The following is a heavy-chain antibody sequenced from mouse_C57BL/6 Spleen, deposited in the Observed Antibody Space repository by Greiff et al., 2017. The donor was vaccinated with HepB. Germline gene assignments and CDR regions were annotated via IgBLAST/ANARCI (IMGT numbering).Heavy chain of an antibody. D-gene: IGHD1-1*01. J-gene: IGHJ1*03. CDR3: ARYTEVDKDWYFEV. Sequence: VQLQQPGAELMKPGASVKLSCKATGYTFTGYWIEWVKQRPGHGLEWIGEILPGSGSTNYNEKFKGKATFTADTSSNTAYMQLSSLTTEDSASYYCARYTEVDKDWYFEVWGTGTTVTVSS. CDR2: ILPGSGST. V-gene: IGHV1-9*01. CDR1: GYTFTGYW.